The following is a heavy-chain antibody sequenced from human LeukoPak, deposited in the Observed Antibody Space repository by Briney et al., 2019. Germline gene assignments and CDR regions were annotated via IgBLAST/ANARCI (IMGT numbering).Heavy chain of an antibody. Sequence: GGSLRLSCAASGFSISNSAMSWVRQAPGKGLEWVSLIVASSGSTFYADSVKGRFTISRDNSKNTLYLQMNSLRAEDTAVYYCATRQTGTTLPDYWGQGTLVTVSS. CDR2: IVASSGST. D-gene: IGHD1-1*01. CDR1: GFSISNSA. V-gene: IGHV3-23*01. CDR3: ATRQTGTTLPDY. J-gene: IGHJ4*02.